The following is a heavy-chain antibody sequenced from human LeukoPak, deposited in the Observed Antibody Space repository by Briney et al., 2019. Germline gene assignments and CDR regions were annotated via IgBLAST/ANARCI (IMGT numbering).Heavy chain of an antibody. CDR1: GGSLRSSSYY. J-gene: IGHJ4*02. CDR3: ATHAAPHDLLVDY. CDR2: VYYTGST. V-gene: IGHV4-39*01. Sequence: ASETLSLTCTVSGGSLRSSSYYGAWIRQPPGKGLEWIGSVYYTGSTYYRPSLTGRLTISVDASKNQFSLTLNSVPAADMAVYYCATHAAPHDLLVDYWGQGSLVTVSS. D-gene: IGHD3-3*01.